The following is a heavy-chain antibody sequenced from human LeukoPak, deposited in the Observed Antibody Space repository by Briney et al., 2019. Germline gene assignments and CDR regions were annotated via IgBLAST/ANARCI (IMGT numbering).Heavy chain of an antibody. Sequence: SETLSLTCAVYGGSFSGYYWSWIRQPPGKGLEWIGEINHSGSTNYNPSLKSRVTISLDTSKNQFSLKLDSVTAADTAVYYCARDGPLVYFDYWGQGALVTVSS. V-gene: IGHV4-34*01. D-gene: IGHD3-16*02. CDR2: INHSGST. CDR1: GGSFSGYY. J-gene: IGHJ4*02. CDR3: ARDGPLVYFDY.